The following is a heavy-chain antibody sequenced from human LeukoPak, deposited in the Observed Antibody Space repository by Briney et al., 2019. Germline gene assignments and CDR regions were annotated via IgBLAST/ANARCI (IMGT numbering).Heavy chain of an antibody. CDR2: IYYSGST. Sequence: SETLSLTCTVSGGSISSSDYYWGWIRQPPEKGLEWIGSIYYSGSTYYNPSLKSRVTISVDTSKSQFSLQLNSVTPEDTAVYYCARRKAATFGMDVWGQGTTVTVSS. V-gene: IGHV4-39*01. J-gene: IGHJ6*02. CDR1: GGSISSSDYY. CDR3: ARRKAATFGMDV. D-gene: IGHD6-13*01.